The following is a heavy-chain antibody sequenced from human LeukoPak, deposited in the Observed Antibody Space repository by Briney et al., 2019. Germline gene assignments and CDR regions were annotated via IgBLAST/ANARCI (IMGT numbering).Heavy chain of an antibody. D-gene: IGHD4-17*01. CDR2: ISAYNGNT. CDR3: ARAAASLYGDYDY. CDR1: GYTFTSYD. J-gene: IGHJ4*02. V-gene: IGHV1-18*01. Sequence: ASVKVSCKASGYTFTSYDINWVRQATGQGLEWMGWISAYNGNTNYAQKFQGRVTMTIDTSTTTAYMDLRSLRSDDTAVYYCARAAASLYGDYDYWGQGTLVTVSS.